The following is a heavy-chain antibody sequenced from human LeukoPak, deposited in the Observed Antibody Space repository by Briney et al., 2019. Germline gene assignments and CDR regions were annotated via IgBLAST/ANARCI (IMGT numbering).Heavy chain of an antibody. V-gene: IGHV3-7*01. D-gene: IGHD3-22*01. CDR1: GFTFSSYW. CDR2: IKQDGSEK. J-gene: IGHJ3*02. Sequence: GGSLRLSCAASGFTFSSYWMSWVRQAPGKGLEWVANIKQDGSEKYYVDSVKGRFTISRDNAKNSLYLQMNSLRAEDTAVYYCARISSGYGPWAFDIWGQGTMVTVSS. CDR3: ARISSGYGPWAFDI.